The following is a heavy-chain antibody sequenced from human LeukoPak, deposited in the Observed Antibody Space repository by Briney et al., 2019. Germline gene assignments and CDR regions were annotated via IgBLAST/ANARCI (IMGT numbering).Heavy chain of an antibody. CDR1: GFAFSTYE. CDR2: IGSSGTM. J-gene: IGHJ6*04. Sequence: GGSLLLSGAASGFAFSTYEMNWGRPAPAKGLEWVSFIGSSGTMYYAASVKGQFTISRDNAKNSLYLQVNSVRAEDTAIYYCAREERSGDDVTGYYGMDVGAKGPGSPSHQ. V-gene: IGHV3-48*03. D-gene: IGHD5-12*01. CDR3: AREERSGDDVTGYYGMDV.